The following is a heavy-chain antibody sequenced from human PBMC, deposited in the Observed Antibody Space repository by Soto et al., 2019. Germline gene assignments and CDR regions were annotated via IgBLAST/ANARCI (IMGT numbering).Heavy chain of an antibody. CDR2: ISYDGKQT. V-gene: IGHV3-30*03. Sequence: PGGSLRLSCGAPGVTFKDYGMHWVRQAPGKGLEWVAVISYDGKQTYYADSVKGRFTISKDKSKRTLFLQMNSLRVDDTAVYYCARDGWGSNWYFDLWGRGTLVIVSS. CDR1: GVTFKDYG. J-gene: IGHJ2*01. CDR3: ARDGWGSNWYFDL. D-gene: IGHD3-16*01.